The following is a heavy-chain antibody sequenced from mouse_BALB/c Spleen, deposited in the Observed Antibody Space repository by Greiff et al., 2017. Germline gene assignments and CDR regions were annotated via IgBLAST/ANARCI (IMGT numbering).Heavy chain of an antibody. V-gene: IGHV1S29*02. CDR3: ASHNYWFAY. CDR1: GYTFTDYN. D-gene: IGHD1-3*01. Sequence: VQLQQSGPELVKPGASVKISCKASGYTFTDYNMHWVKQSHGKSLEWIGYIYPYNGGTGYNQKFKSKATLTVDNSSSTAYMELRSLTSEDSAVYYCASHNYWFAYWGQGTLVTVSA. J-gene: IGHJ3*01. CDR2: IYPYNGGT.